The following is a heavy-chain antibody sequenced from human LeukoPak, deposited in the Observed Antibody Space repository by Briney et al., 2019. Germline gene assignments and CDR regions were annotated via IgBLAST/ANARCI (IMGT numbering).Heavy chain of an antibody. CDR2: INPNSGGT. CDR1: GYTFTGYY. CDR3: ARANHSGYYPNWFDP. J-gene: IGHJ5*02. D-gene: IGHD3-22*01. V-gene: IGHV1-2*02. Sequence: ASVKVSCKASGYTFTGYYMHWVRQAPGQGLEWMGWINPNSGGTNYAQKFQDRVTMIRDTSISTAYMELSRLRSDDTAVYYWARANHSGYYPNWFDPWGQGTLVTVSS.